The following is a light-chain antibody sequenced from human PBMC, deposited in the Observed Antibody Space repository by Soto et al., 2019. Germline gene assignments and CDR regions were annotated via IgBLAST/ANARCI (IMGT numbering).Light chain of an antibody. CDR2: AAS. V-gene: IGKV1-9*01. Sequence: DIQLTQSPSFLSASVGDRVTITCRASQGMSRYLAWYQQKPGKAPKLLIYAASTLQSGVPSRFSGSGSGTEFTLTISSLQPEDFATYYCHQLDTYPITFGQGTRLEIK. CDR3: HQLDTYPIT. CDR1: QGMSRY. J-gene: IGKJ5*01.